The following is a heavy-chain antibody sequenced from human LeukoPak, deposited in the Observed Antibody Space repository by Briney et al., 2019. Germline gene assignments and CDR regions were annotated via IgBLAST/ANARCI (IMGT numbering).Heavy chain of an antibody. CDR2: IIPIFGSA. J-gene: IGHJ4*02. V-gene: IGHV1-69*05. CDR1: GGTFSSYA. D-gene: IGHD6-6*01. Sequence: ASVKVSCKASGGTFSSYAINWGRQAPGQGLELMGGIIPIFGSANYAQKFQGRVTITKDESTSKAYMELSSLRSEDTAVYYCARARRSRRLVLSYWGQGTLVTVSS. CDR3: ARARRSRRLVLSY.